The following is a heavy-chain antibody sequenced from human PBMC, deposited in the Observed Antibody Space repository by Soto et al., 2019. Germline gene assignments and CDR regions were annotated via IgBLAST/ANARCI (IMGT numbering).Heavy chain of an antibody. V-gene: IGHV3-64*01. CDR3: ARDPRGYYDSSGYYSDY. CDR1: GFTFSSYA. CDR2: ISSNGGST. J-gene: IGHJ4*02. D-gene: IGHD3-22*01. Sequence: PGGSLRLSCAASGFTFSSYAMHWVGQAPGKGLEYVSAISSNGGSTYYANSVKGRFTISRDNSKNTLYLQMGSLRAEDMAVYYCARDPRGYYDSSGYYSDYWGQGTLVTVSS.